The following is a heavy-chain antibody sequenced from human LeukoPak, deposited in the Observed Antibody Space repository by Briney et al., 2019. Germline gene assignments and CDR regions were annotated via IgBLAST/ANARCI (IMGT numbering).Heavy chain of an antibody. CDR2: VSSGGGT. CDR1: GCSLSDNY. CDR3: GGTSYNPSLKSRVTISVDTSQNRFSLKLTSVTAADTAVYYCWGRRFAVPGTVWFDP. J-gene: IGHJ5*02. Sequence: SETLSLTCAASGCSLSDNYWVWLRQPPGRGLEWVGYVSSGGGTSYNPSFKSRVTTSVDTSPNRSFLQLTSLPAADAAVYSCGGTSYNPSLKSRVTISVDTSQNRFSLKLTSVTAADTAVYYCWGRRFAVPGTVWFDPWGQGTLVTVSS. D-gene: IGHD3-16*01. V-gene: IGHV4-4*09.